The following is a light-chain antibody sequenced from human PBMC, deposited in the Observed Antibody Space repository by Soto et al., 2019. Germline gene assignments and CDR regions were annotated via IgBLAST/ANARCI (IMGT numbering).Light chain of an antibody. J-gene: IGLJ7*01. CDR2: GNS. V-gene: IGLV1-40*01. CDR3: QSYDSSLRGSSPV. CDR1: SSNIGAGYD. Sequence: QSVLTQPPSVSGAPGQRVTISCTGSSSNIGAGYDVHWYQQLPGTAPKLLIYGNSNRPSGVPDRFSGSKSGTSASLAITGLQAEDEADYYCQSYDSSLRGSSPVFGGGTQLTVL.